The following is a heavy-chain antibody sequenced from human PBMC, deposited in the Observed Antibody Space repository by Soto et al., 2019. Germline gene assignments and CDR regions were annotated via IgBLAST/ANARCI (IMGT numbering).Heavy chain of an antibody. CDR3: ARDRDSYGLFDY. CDR2: ISYDGSNK. J-gene: IGHJ4*02. Sequence: QVQLVESGGGVVQPGRSLRLSCAASGFTFSSYAMHWVRQAPGKGLEWVAVISYDGSNKYYADSVKGRFTISRDNSKNSLYLHMNSLRAEDTAVYYCARDRDSYGLFDYWGQGTLVTVSS. D-gene: IGHD5-18*01. CDR1: GFTFSSYA. V-gene: IGHV3-30-3*01.